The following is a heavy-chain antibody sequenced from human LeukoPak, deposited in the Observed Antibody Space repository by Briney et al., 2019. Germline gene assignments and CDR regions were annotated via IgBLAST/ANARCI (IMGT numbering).Heavy chain of an antibody. V-gene: IGHV4-4*09. CDR3: ARAPYYGSNSRGWFDP. D-gene: IGHD4-23*01. CDR1: GGSISSYY. CDR2: ISTSWST. Sequence: SETLSLTCTVSGGSISSYYWSWIRQPPGKGLEWIGYISTSWSTTYNPSLMSRVTILVDTSKNQFSLKLSSVTAADTAVYYCARAPYYGSNSRGWFDPWGQGAMVTVSS. J-gene: IGHJ5*02.